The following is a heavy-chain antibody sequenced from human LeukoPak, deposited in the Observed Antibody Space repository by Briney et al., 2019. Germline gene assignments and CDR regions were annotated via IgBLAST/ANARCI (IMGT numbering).Heavy chain of an antibody. D-gene: IGHD3-10*01. CDR3: AKEYYSGSGTYLYYFDY. J-gene: IGHJ4*02. V-gene: IGHV3-23*01. Sequence: PGGSLRLSCAASGFTFSTYWMSWVRQAPGKGLEWVSTISNGGANTYYADSVKGRFTISRDNSKNTLYLQMNSLRAEDTAVYSCAKEYYSGSGTYLYYFDYWGQGTLVTVSS. CDR2: ISNGGANT. CDR1: GFTFSTYW.